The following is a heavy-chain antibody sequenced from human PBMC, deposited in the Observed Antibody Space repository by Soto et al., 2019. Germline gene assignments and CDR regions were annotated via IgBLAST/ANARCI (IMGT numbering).Heavy chain of an antibody. V-gene: IGHV3-23*01. CDR3: ARRTSGWYLDY. D-gene: IGHD6-19*01. J-gene: IGHJ4*02. CDR2: ISGSGGSK. Sequence: EVPLLESGGGVVQPGGSLRLSCAASGFTFSSYAMSWVRQAPGKGLEWVSVISGSGGSKSYADSVKGRFTISRDNSMNTLYLQMNSLRAEDTAVYYCARRTSGWYLDYGGQGTLVTVSS. CDR1: GFTFSSYA.